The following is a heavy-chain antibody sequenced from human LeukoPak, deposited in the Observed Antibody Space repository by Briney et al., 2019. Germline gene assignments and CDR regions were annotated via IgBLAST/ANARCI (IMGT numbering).Heavy chain of an antibody. CDR2: INHSGST. CDR3: ARARRYCSSTSYYFNWFDP. CDR1: GGSFSGYY. J-gene: IGHJ5*02. V-gene: IGHV4-34*01. Sequence: SENLSLNCAVYGGSFSGYYWSWIRQPPGKGLEWIGEINHSGSTNYNPSLKSRVTISVDTSKNQFSLKLSSVTAADTAVYYCARARRYCSSTSYYFNWFDPGGQGTLVTVPS. D-gene: IGHD2-2*01.